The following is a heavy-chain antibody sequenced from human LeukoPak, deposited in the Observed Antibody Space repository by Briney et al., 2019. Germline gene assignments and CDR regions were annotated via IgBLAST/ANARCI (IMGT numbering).Heavy chain of an antibody. CDR1: GYTFTSYY. CDR3: ARGITMVRGEGGIDY. V-gene: IGHV1-2*02. CDR2: INPNSGGT. J-gene: IGHJ4*02. D-gene: IGHD3-10*01. Sequence: ASVKVSCKASGYTFTSYYMHWVRQAPGQGLEWMGWINPNSGGTNYAQKFQGRVTMTRDTSISTAYMELSRLRSDDTAVYYCARGITMVRGEGGIDYWGQGTLVTVSS.